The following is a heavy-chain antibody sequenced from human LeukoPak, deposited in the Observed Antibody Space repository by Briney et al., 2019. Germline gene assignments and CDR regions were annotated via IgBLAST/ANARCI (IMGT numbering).Heavy chain of an antibody. D-gene: IGHD6-19*01. V-gene: IGHV3-23*01. CDR3: AKDHPSSGWPAFDY. CDR2: ISNIDKT. J-gene: IGHJ4*02. Sequence: GGSLRLSCAASGFSVSSRAMSWVRQAPGKGLEWVSSISNIDKTYYADSVRGRFTISRDNTENTVSLQMDSLRAEDTALYFCAKDHPSSGWPAFDYWGQGTLVTVPS. CDR1: GFSVSSRA.